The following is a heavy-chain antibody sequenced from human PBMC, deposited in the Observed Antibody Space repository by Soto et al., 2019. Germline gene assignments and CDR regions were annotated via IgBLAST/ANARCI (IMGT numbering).Heavy chain of an antibody. J-gene: IGHJ4*02. V-gene: IGHV1-69*13. CDR3: ARRAPYDSSGYSSPPYYFDY. D-gene: IGHD3-22*01. CDR2: IIPIFGTA. Sequence: SVKVSCKASGGTFSSYAISWVRQAPGQGLEWMGGIIPIFGTANYAQKFQGRVTITADESTSTAYMELSSLRSEDTAVYYCARRAPYDSSGYSSPPYYFDYWGQGTLVTVSS. CDR1: GGTFSSYA.